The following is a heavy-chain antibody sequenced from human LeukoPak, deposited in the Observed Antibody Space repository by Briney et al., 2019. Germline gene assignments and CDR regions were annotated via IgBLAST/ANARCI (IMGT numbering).Heavy chain of an antibody. J-gene: IGHJ4*02. CDR3: ASYSSGWYRYFDY. V-gene: IGHV4-34*01. CDR2: INHSGST. Sequence: SETLSLTCAVYGGSFSGYYWSWIRQPPGKGLEWIGEINHSGSTNYNPSLKSRVTISVDTSKNQFSLKLSSVTAADTAVYYCASYSSGWYRYFDYWGQGTPVTVSS. D-gene: IGHD6-19*01. CDR1: GGSFSGYY.